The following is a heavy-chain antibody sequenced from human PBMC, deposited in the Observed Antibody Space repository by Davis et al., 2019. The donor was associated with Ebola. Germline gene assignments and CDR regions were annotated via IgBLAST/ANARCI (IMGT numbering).Heavy chain of an antibody. V-gene: IGHV3-74*01. CDR1: GLTFSSYW. CDR3: AREGRVFGCDY. Sequence: PGGSLRLSCAASGLTFSSYWMHWVRQAPGKGLVWVSRISSDGSSTSYADSVKGRFTISRDNAKNTLYLQMNDLRAEDTAVYYCAREGRVFGCDYWGQGALVTVSS. J-gene: IGHJ4*02. CDR2: ISSDGSST. D-gene: IGHD3-3*01.